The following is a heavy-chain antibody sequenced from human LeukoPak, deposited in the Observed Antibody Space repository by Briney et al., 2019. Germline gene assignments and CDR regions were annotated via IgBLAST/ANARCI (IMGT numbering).Heavy chain of an antibody. CDR3: ASQPYYDSSGYYFY. V-gene: IGHV4-39*01. CDR2: IYYSGST. J-gene: IGHJ4*02. D-gene: IGHD3-22*01. CDR1: GGSISSTSYN. Sequence: SETLALICTVSGGSISSTSYNWGWIRQPPGKGLEWIGSIYYSGSTFYNPSLKSRVTISINTSKNQFSLKLSSVTAADTAVYYCASQPYYDSSGYYFYWGQGTLVTVSS.